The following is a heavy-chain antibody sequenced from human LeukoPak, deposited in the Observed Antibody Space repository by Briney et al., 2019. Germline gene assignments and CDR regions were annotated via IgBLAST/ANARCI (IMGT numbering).Heavy chain of an antibody. V-gene: IGHV3-21*01. J-gene: IGHJ6*03. D-gene: IGHD1-26*01. CDR3: ARDPYSGNYGTYYYYYMDV. CDR1: GFTFSNYN. CDR2: ITSSGTYT. Sequence: GGSLRLSCADSGFTFSNYNMNWVRQAPGKAMEWVSSITSSGTYTFYADSVKGRFTISRDNAKNSLYLQMDSLGPEDTAVYYCARDPYSGNYGTYYYYYMDVWDKGTTVTISS.